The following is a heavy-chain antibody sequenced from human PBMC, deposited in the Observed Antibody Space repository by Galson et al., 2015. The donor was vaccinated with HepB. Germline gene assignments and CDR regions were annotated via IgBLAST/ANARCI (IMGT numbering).Heavy chain of an antibody. CDR1: GFTFSSYA. J-gene: IGHJ4*02. V-gene: IGHV3-64D*06. D-gene: IGHD5-18*01. CDR2: ISSNGGST. Sequence: SLRLSCAASGFTFSSYAMHWVRQAPGKGLDYVSAISSNGGSTYYADSVKGRFTISRDNSKNTLYLQMSSLRAEDTAVYYCFGRGDTAQTGWGQGTLVTVSS. CDR3: FGRGDTAQTG.